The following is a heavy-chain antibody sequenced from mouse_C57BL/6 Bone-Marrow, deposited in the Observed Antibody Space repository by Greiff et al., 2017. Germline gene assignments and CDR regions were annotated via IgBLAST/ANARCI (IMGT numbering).Heavy chain of an antibody. CDR2: IDPSDSST. J-gene: IGHJ2*01. CDR1: GYTFTSYW. D-gene: IGHD4-1*01. CDR3: ARWGLGDY. V-gene: IGHV1-69*01. Sequence: QVQLQQPGAELVMPGASVKLSCKASGYTFTSYWLHWVKQRPEQGLEWIGEIDPSDSSTNYNQKFKGKSTLTVDKSSSTAYMQLSSLTSEASAVYYCARWGLGDYWGQGTTLTVSS.